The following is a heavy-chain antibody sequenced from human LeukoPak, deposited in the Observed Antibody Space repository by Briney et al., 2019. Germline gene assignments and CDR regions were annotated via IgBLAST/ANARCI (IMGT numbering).Heavy chain of an antibody. Sequence: SETLSLTCTVSGGSISSGDYYWSWIRQPPGKGLEWIGSIYYSGGTYYNPSLKSRVTISVGTSKNQISLKMSSVTAADTAVYYCARRSMTTVDYWGQGTLVTVSS. CDR2: IYYSGGT. V-gene: IGHV4-39*01. D-gene: IGHD4-11*01. CDR3: ARRSMTTVDY. J-gene: IGHJ4*02. CDR1: GGSISSGDYY.